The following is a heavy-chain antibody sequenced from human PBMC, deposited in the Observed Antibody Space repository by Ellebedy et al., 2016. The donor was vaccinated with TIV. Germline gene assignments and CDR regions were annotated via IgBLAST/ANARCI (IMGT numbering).Heavy chain of an antibody. Sequence: ASVKVSXXASGYTFTSYYMHWVRQAPGQGLEWMGIINPSGGSTSYAQKFQGRVTMTRDTSTSTVYMELSSLRSEDTAVYYCASSPGPYSGYYYYGMDVWGQGTTVTVSS. CDR1: GYTFTSYY. J-gene: IGHJ6*02. D-gene: IGHD1-26*01. CDR2: INPSGGST. V-gene: IGHV1-46*01. CDR3: ASSPGPYSGYYYYGMDV.